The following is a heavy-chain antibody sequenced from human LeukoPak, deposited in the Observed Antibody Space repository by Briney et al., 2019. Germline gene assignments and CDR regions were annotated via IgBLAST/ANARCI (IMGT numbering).Heavy chain of an antibody. Sequence: GGSLRLSCAASGFTFSSYGMHWVRQAPGKGLEWVAVISYDGSNKYYADSVKGRFAISRDNSKNTLYLQMNSLRAEDTAVYYCAKDGVWGTFDYWGQGTLVTVSS. CDR1: GFTFSSYG. V-gene: IGHV3-30*18. CDR3: AKDGVWGTFDY. CDR2: ISYDGSNK. D-gene: IGHD3-16*01. J-gene: IGHJ4*02.